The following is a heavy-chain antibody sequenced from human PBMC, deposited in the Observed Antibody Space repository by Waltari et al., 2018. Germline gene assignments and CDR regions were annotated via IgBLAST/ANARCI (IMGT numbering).Heavy chain of an antibody. V-gene: IGHV1-3*01. CDR2: SNVGNGNT. J-gene: IGHJ5*02. CDR1: GYTFTSYA. D-gene: IGHD6-13*01. Sequence: QVQLVQSGAEVKKPGASVKVSCKASGYTFTSYAMHWVRQAPGQRLEWMGWSNVGNGNTKYSQKFQGRVTITRDTSASTAYMELSSLRSEDTAVYYCARDEARGSSSWSFDPWGQGTLVTVSS. CDR3: ARDEARGSSSWSFDP.